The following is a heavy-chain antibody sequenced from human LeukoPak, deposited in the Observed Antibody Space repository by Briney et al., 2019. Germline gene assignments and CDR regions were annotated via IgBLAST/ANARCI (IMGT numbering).Heavy chain of an antibody. J-gene: IGHJ6*03. V-gene: IGHV3-48*03. D-gene: IGHD3-9*01. CDR2: ISSSGSTI. CDR3: ARTNYDILGGNYYYMDV. CDR1: GFTLSSYE. Sequence: GGSLRLSCAASGFTLSSYEMNWVRQAPGKGLEWVSYISSSGSTIYYADSVKGRFTISRDNAKNSLYLQMNSLRAEDTAVYYCARTNYDILGGNYYYMDVWGKGTTVTISS.